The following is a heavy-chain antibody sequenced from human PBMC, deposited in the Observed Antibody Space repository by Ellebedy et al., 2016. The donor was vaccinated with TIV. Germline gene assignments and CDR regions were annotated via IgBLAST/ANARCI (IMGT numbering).Heavy chain of an antibody. Sequence: GGSLRLXCAASGFTFSSYAMSWVRQAPGKGLEWVSAISGSGGSTYYADSVKDRFTISRDNSKNTLYLQMNSLRAEDTAVYYCAKDSTIFGVVIVINYGMDVWGQGTTVTVSS. J-gene: IGHJ6*02. D-gene: IGHD3-3*01. CDR3: AKDSTIFGVVIVINYGMDV. V-gene: IGHV3-23*01. CDR2: ISGSGGST. CDR1: GFTFSSYA.